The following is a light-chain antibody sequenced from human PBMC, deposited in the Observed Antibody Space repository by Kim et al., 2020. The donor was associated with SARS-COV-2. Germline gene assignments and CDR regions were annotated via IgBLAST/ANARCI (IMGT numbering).Light chain of an antibody. CDR3: CSYAGSNGV. CDR1: SSDVGAYNY. V-gene: IGLV2-8*01. Sequence: GQSVTISCTGTSSDVGAYNYVSWYQQYPGKAPKLMIYEVDKRPSGVPDRFSGSKSGNTASLTVSGLHAEDEADYYCCSYAGSNGVFGTGTKVTVL. CDR2: EVD. J-gene: IGLJ1*01.